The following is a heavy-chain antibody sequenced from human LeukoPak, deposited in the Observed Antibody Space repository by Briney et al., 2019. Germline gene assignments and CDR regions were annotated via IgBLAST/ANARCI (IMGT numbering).Heavy chain of an antibody. CDR2: IYSGGST. Sequence: GGSLRLSCAASGFTFSSNYMSWVRQAPGKGLEWVSVIYSGGSTYYADSVKGRFTISRDNSKNTLYLQMNSLRAEDTAVYYCARDFTDPVGATRVYYFDYWGQGTLVTVSS. D-gene: IGHD1-26*01. CDR1: GFTFSSNY. J-gene: IGHJ4*02. V-gene: IGHV3-66*02. CDR3: ARDFTDPVGATRVYYFDY.